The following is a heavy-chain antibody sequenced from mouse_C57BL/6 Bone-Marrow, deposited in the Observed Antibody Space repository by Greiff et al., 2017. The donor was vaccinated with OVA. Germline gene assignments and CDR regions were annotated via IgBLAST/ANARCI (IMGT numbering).Heavy chain of an antibody. Sequence: QVQLQQPGAELVKPGASVKLSCKASGYTFTSYWMQWVNQRPGQGLEWIGEIDPFDSYTNYNQKLKGKATLTVDPSSSTAYMQLSSLTSEDSAVYYCASYYYGSSPAWFAYWGQGTLVTVSA. CDR2: IDPFDSYT. J-gene: IGHJ3*01. CDR1: GYTFTSYW. CDR3: ASYYYGSSPAWFAY. D-gene: IGHD1-1*01. V-gene: IGHV1-50*01.